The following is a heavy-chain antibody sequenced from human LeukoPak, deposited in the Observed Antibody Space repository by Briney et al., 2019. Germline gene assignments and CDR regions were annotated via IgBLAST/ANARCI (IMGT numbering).Heavy chain of an antibody. Sequence: GGSLRHSCAASGFSFSTYWMHWVRQAPGKGLVWVSGLCPDGSSSVYADSVKGRFTVSRDNAKNTVYLQMNSLRDDDTAVYYCTRSPSLGGRYWGFDYWGQGALVIVSS. CDR2: LCPDGSSS. V-gene: IGHV3-74*01. CDR1: GFSFSTYW. CDR3: TRSPSLGGRYWGFDY. D-gene: IGHD1-26*01. J-gene: IGHJ4*02.